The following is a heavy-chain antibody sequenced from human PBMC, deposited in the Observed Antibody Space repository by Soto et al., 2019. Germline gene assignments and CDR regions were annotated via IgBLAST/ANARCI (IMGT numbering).Heavy chain of an antibody. Sequence: ASVKVSCKASGGTFSSYAISWVRQAPGQGLEWMGGIIPIFGTANYAQKFQGRVTITADESTSTAYMELSSLRSEDTAVYYCARDLDCSGGSCYANNWFDPWGQGTLVTVSS. J-gene: IGHJ5*02. CDR1: GGTFSSYA. D-gene: IGHD2-15*01. V-gene: IGHV1-69*13. CDR2: IIPIFGTA. CDR3: ARDLDCSGGSCYANNWFDP.